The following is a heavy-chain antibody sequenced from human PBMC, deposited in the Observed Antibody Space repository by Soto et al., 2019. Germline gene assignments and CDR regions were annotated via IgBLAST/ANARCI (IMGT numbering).Heavy chain of an antibody. J-gene: IGHJ4*02. CDR3: TPLALKYNSDWYPLSD. V-gene: IGHV3-15*07. CDR2: IKSETDGGTI. D-gene: IGHD6-19*01. Sequence: EVQLVESGGGLVKPGGSLRLSCAGSGFTFSNVWMNWVRQAPGKGLEWVGRIKSETDGGTIDYAAPVKGRFTISRDDSNNTLYLQINGLKTEDTATYYCTPLALKYNSDWYPLSDWGQGTRVTVSS. CDR1: GFTFSNVW.